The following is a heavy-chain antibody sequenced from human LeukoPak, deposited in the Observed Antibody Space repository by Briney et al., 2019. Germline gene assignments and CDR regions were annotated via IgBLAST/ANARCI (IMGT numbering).Heavy chain of an antibody. CDR2: ISYDGSNK. D-gene: IGHD2-2*02. J-gene: IGHJ6*03. Sequence: GGSLRLSCAASGFTFSSYAMHWVRQAPGKGLEWVAVISYDGSNKYYADSVKGRFTISRDNSKNTLYLQMNSLRAEDTAVYYCARDAGYCSSTSCYRYYYYYMDVWGKGTTVTVSS. CDR3: ARDAGYCSSTSCYRYYYYYMDV. CDR1: GFTFSSYA. V-gene: IGHV3-30*04.